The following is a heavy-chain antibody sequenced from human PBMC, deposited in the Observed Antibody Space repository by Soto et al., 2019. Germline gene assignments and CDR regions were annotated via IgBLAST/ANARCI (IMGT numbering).Heavy chain of an antibody. CDR2: IIPIFGTA. J-gene: IGHJ4*02. V-gene: IGHV1-69*13. CDR1: GGTFSSYA. D-gene: IGHD5-12*01. CDR3: ARDRGQNSGYL. Sequence: SVKVSCKASGGTFSSYAISWVRQAPGQGLEWMGGIIPIFGTANYAQKFQGRVTITADESTSTFYMELTSLTSDDTAVYYCARDRGQNSGYLWGQGTLVTVSS.